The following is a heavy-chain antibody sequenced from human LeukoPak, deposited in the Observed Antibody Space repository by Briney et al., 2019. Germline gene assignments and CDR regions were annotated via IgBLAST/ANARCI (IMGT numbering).Heavy chain of an antibody. J-gene: IGHJ4*02. CDR3: AKERGYYGSGSTFDY. CDR1: GFTFDDYA. D-gene: IGHD3-10*01. V-gene: IGHV3-9*01. CDR2: ISWNSGSI. Sequence: GGSLRLSCAASGFTFDDYAMHWVRQAPGKGLEWVSGISWNSGSIGYADSVKGRFTISRDNAKNSLYLQMNSLRAEDTALYYCAKERGYYGSGSTFDYWGQGTLVTVSS.